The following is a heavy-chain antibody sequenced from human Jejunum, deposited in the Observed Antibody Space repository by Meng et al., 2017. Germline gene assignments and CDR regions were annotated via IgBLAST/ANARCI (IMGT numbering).Heavy chain of an antibody. CDR3: ATPNTNFHGDYYFDY. Sequence: GESLKISCAASGFIFSNAWISWVRQAPGKGLEWVGRIKSNTDGGTTDYAAPVKGRFTISRDDSKNTLLLQLNSLKTEDTAVYYCATPNTNFHGDYYFDYWGQGALVTVSS. D-gene: IGHD4-17*01. CDR2: IKSNTDGGTT. CDR1: GFIFSNAW. J-gene: IGHJ4*02. V-gene: IGHV3-15*01.